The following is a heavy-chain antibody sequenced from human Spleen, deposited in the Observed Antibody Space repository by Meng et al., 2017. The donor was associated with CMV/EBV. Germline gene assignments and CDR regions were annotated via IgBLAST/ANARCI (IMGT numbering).Heavy chain of an antibody. CDR3: ARGRAWLSDLDAFDI. J-gene: IGHJ3*02. Sequence: ASVKVSCKASGYTFTNYSLHWVRQAPEQGLEWMGIINPGGGRTNYAQKLQGRITMTRDTFTSTVYMELSGLRSEDTAVYYCARGRAWLSDLDAFDIWGQGTRVTVSS. CDR1: GYTFTNYS. CDR2: INPGGGRT. D-gene: IGHD3-22*01. V-gene: IGHV1-46*04.